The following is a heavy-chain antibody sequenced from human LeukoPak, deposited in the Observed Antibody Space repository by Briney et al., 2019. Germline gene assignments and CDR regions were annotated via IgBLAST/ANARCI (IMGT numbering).Heavy chain of an antibody. CDR3: ARADGTSSGTNAFDV. D-gene: IGHD2-15*01. CDR1: GYKFNVYD. Sequence: ASLKVSCKTSGYKFNVYDILWVRQAPGHGLDYVGWISTYTGRANYAQKFQGRVSMVTDTSTTTAYLELTNLTSSDTGLYYCARADGTSSGTNAFDVWGLGTLVTVAS. CDR2: ISTYTGRA. J-gene: IGHJ3*01. V-gene: IGHV1-18*01.